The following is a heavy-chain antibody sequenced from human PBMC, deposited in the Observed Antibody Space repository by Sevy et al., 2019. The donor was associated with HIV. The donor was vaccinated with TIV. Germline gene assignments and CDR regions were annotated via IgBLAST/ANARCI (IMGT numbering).Heavy chain of an antibody. J-gene: IGHJ3*02. V-gene: IGHV3-21*01. CDR1: GFTFSSYS. CDR3: ARVLGLGYCSGGSCYSEFDAFDI. Sequence: GGSLRLSCAASGFTFSSYSMNWVRQAPGKGLEWVSSISSSSSYIYYADSVKGRFTIPRDNAKNSLYLQMNSLRAEDTAVYYCARVLGLGYCSGGSCYSEFDAFDIWGQGTMVTVSS. CDR2: ISSSSSYI. D-gene: IGHD2-15*01.